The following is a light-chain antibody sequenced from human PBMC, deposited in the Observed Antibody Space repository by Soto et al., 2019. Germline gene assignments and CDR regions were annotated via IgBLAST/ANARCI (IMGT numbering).Light chain of an antibody. CDR3: QQYGSSPLIT. J-gene: IGKJ5*01. V-gene: IGKV3-20*01. Sequence: EIVLTQSPGTLSLSPGERATLASRASQSVSSSYLAWYQQKPGQAPRLLIYGASSRATGIPDRFSGSGSGTDFTLTISRLEPEDFAVYYCQQYGSSPLITFGQGKRLEIK. CDR2: GAS. CDR1: QSVSSSY.